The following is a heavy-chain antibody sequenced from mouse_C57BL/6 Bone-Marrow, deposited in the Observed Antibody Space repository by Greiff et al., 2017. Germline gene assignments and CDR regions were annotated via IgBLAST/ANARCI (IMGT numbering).Heavy chain of an antibody. CDR2: IHPSDSDT. V-gene: IGHV1-74*01. CDR3: AILWLRDYYARDY. J-gene: IGHJ4*01. D-gene: IGHD2-2*01. CDR1: GYTFTSYW. Sequence: VQLQQPGAELVKPGSSVKVSCKASGYTFTSYWMHWVKQRPGQGLEWIGRIHPSDSDTNYNQKFKGKATLTVDKSSSTAYMQLSSLTSEDSAVYNNAILWLRDYYARDYWGQGTSGTVSS.